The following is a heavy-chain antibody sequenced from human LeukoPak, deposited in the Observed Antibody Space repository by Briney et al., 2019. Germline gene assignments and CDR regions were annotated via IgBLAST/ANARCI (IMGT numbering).Heavy chain of an antibody. CDR1: GFTFSSYN. CDR3: AKESPYSAPRNYYFDF. CDR2: ISSSSSYI. V-gene: IGHV3-21*04. J-gene: IGHJ4*02. Sequence: GGSLRPSCAASGFTFSSYNMNWVRQAPGKGLEWVSSISSSSSYISHADSVKGRFTISRDNSKNTVTLQMNSLRAEDTAVYYCAKESPYSAPRNYYFDFWGQGTLVTVST. D-gene: IGHD5-12*01.